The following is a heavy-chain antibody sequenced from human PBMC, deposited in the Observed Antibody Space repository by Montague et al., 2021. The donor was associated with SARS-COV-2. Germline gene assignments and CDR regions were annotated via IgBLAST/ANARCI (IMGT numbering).Heavy chain of an antibody. CDR1: GSSISSSSYY. V-gene: IGHV4-39*01. J-gene: IGHJ3*02. CDR2: IYYSGST. Sequence: SETLSLTCTVSGSSISSSSYYWGWIRQPPGKGLEWIGSIYYSGSTYYNPSLKSRVTISVDTSKNQFSLKLSSVTAADTAVYYCATYYDILTGHYIDAFDIWGQGTMVTVSS. D-gene: IGHD3-9*01. CDR3: ATYYDILTGHYIDAFDI.